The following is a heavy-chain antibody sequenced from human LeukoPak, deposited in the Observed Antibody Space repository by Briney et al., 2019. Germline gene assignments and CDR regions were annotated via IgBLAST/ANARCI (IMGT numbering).Heavy chain of an antibody. CDR1: GYTFTSYD. J-gene: IGHJ5*02. CDR3: ARTTYYDFWSGYYH. V-gene: IGHV1-8*01. Sequence: ASVKVSCKASGYTFTSYDINWVRQATGQGLEWMGWMNPNSGNTGYAQKFQGRVTMTRNTSISTAYMELSRLRSDDTAVYYCARTTYYDFWSGYYHWGQGTLVTVSS. D-gene: IGHD3-3*01. CDR2: MNPNSGNT.